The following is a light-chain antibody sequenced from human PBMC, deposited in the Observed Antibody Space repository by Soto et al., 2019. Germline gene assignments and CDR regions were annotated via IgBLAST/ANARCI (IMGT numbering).Light chain of an antibody. CDR2: RAS. CDR3: QQYNSYSWT. Sequence: DIQMTQSPSTLSAPVGDRVTITCRASQSVSTWLAWYHQEPGKAPKLLIYRASSLETGVPSRFSGSGSGTEFALTISSLQPDDFATYYCQQYNSYSWTFGQGTKVEIK. CDR1: QSVSTW. V-gene: IGKV1-5*03. J-gene: IGKJ1*01.